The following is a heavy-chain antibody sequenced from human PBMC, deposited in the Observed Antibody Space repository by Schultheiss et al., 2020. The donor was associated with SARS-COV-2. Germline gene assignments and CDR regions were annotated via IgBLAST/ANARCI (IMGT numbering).Heavy chain of an antibody. V-gene: IGHV3-23*01. Sequence: GESLKISCAASGFTFSSYAMSWVRQAPGKGLEWVSAISSGGGSTYYADSVKGRFTISRDNSKNTLYLQMNSLRADDTAVYYCAKDARLGPNNWGQGTLVTVSS. CDR2: ISSGGGST. CDR1: GFTFSSYA. CDR3: AKDARLGPNN. D-gene: IGHD7-27*01. J-gene: IGHJ4*02.